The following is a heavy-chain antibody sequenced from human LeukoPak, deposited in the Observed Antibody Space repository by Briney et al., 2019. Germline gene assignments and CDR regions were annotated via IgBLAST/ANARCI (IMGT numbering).Heavy chain of an antibody. CDR1: GGSISSYY. CDR3: ARGRAPQWLVRPYNWYFDL. J-gene: IGHJ2*01. D-gene: IGHD6-19*01. Sequence: PSDTLSLTCTVSGGSISSYYWSWIRQPPGKGLEWIGYIYYSGSTKYNPSLKIRVTISVDTSKKQFSLKLRSVPAADTAVYYCARGRAPQWLVRPYNWYFDLWGRGTLVTVSS. CDR2: IYYSGST. V-gene: IGHV4-59*07.